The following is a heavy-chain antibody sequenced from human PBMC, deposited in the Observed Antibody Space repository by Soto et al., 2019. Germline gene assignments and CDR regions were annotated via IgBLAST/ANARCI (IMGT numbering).Heavy chain of an antibody. CDR3: ARDPPDDSSGYYSLDY. J-gene: IGHJ4*02. CDR1: GFTFSSYG. CDR2: MWSEGGNK. V-gene: IGHV3-33*01. Sequence: QVQLVESGGVVVQPGRSLRVSCAASGFTFSSYGMHWVRQAPGKGLEWVAVMWSEGGNKYYADSVKGRFTISRDNSKNSLDLRMSSLRAGDTAVYYCARDPPDDSSGYYSLDYWGQGTLVTVSS. D-gene: IGHD3-22*01.